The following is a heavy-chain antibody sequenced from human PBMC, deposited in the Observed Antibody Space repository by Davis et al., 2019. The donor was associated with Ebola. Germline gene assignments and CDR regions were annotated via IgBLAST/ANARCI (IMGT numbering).Heavy chain of an antibody. D-gene: IGHD3-22*01. V-gene: IGHV3-23*01. Sequence: PGSLLKISCAASGFPFSYFGMSWVRQSPGKGLEWVAAISGSGDHTYYGDSVKGRFTISRDNSKNTLFLQMNSLRAEDTAVYYCAKDVESFASSGYYCLGAFDHWGLGTLVTVSS. CDR2: ISGSGDHT. J-gene: IGHJ4*02. CDR3: AKDVESFASSGYYCLGAFDH. CDR1: GFPFSYFG.